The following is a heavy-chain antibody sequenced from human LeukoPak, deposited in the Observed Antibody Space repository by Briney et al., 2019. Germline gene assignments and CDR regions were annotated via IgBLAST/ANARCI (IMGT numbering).Heavy chain of an antibody. J-gene: IGHJ4*02. CDR2: IYSGGST. V-gene: IGHV3-53*01. Sequence: GGSLRLSCAASGFTVSSNYMSWVRQAPGKGLEWVSVIYSGGSTYYADSVKGRFTISRDNSKNTLYLQMNSLRAEDTAVYYCAKDPYGSGWYGGGFYYFDYWGQGTLVTVSS. CDR1: GFTVSSNY. D-gene: IGHD6-19*01. CDR3: AKDPYGSGWYGGGFYYFDY.